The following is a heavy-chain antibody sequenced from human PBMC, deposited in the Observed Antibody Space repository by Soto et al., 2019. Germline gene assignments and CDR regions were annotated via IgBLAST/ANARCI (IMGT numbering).Heavy chain of an antibody. D-gene: IGHD1-26*01. J-gene: IGHJ3*02. CDR3: ARAGATRRYDAFDI. Sequence: GGSLRLSCAASGFTFINYAMNWVRQAPGKGLEWVSYISGSGDYTSYADSVKGRFTISRDNAKNSLYLQMNSLRDEDTAVYYCARAGATRRYDAFDIWGQGTMVTVSS. CDR1: GFTFINYA. CDR2: ISGSGDYT. V-gene: IGHV3-48*02.